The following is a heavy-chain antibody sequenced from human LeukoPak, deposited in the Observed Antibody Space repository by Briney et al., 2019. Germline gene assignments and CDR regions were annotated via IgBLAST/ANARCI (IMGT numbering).Heavy chain of an antibody. Sequence: GGSLRLSCAAPEFTFSSYGMHWVRQAPGKGLEWVAVIWYDGSKKSYVDSVKGRFTVSRDNSKNTLYLQMNSLRAEDTAVYYCARGGDTYGWPRFDYWGQGTPVTVSS. V-gene: IGHV3-33*01. CDR1: EFTFSSYG. D-gene: IGHD5-18*01. CDR2: IWYDGSKK. J-gene: IGHJ4*02. CDR3: ARGGDTYGWPRFDY.